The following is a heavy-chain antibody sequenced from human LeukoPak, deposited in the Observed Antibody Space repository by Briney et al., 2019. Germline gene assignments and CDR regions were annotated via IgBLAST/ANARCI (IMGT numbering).Heavy chain of an antibody. V-gene: IGHV3-30*18. CDR1: GFTFSSYG. Sequence: PGGSLRLSCAASGFTFSSYGMHWVRQAPGKGLEWVAVISYDGSNKYYADSVKGRFTISRDNSKNTLYLQMNSLRAEDTAVYYCAKDGAIAAAGTSGPFDYWGQGTLVTVSS. J-gene: IGHJ4*02. D-gene: IGHD6-13*01. CDR3: AKDGAIAAAGTSGPFDY. CDR2: ISYDGSNK.